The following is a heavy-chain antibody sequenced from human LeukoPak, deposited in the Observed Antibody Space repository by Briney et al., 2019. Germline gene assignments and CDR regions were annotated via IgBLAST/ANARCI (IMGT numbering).Heavy chain of an antibody. D-gene: IGHD2/OR15-2a*01. Sequence: GGSLRLSCATSGFTFSNAWMTWVRQAQGKGLEWVSRIRSDGSDERYAEAVKGRFTISRDNAKNTLYLQMNSLRDEDTAVYYCARDWFHAIDYWGQGTLVTVSS. J-gene: IGHJ4*02. CDR2: IRSDGSDE. CDR3: ARDWFHAIDY. CDR1: GFTFSNAW. V-gene: IGHV3-74*01.